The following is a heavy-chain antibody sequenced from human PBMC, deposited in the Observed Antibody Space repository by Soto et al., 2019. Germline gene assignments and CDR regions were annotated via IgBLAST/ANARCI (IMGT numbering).Heavy chain of an antibody. Sequence: QVQLVQSGTEVKKPGASVKISCKTSGYTFTNYGISWVRQAPGQGLEWMGWISPFDGNTNYAQNFQVRVTLTTDTSTRTAYIEVTSLSSDDTAVYFCAREVNYYDSSGDPANGASLVHYCDYWGQGTLVTVSS. CDR3: AREVNYYDSSGDPANGASLVHYCDY. J-gene: IGHJ4*02. D-gene: IGHD3-22*01. CDR2: ISPFDGNT. V-gene: IGHV1-18*01. CDR1: GYTFTNYG.